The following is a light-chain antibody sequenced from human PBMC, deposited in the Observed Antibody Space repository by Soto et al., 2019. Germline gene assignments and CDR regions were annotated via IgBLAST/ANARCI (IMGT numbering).Light chain of an antibody. V-gene: IGKV4-1*01. Sequence: DIVMTQSPDFLAVSLGERATITCKSSQNVLYRSSNKSYLAWYQQRPGQPPRLLLYWASTREYGVPDRFIGSVSETDFTLTISSLQAGDEAIYHCQQYYNTPYTFGQGTTLEIK. CDR2: WAS. CDR3: QQYYNTPYT. CDR1: QNVLYRSSNKSY. J-gene: IGKJ2*01.